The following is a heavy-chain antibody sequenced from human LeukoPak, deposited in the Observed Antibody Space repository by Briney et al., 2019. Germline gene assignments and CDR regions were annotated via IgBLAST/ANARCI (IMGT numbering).Heavy chain of an antibody. J-gene: IGHJ4*02. CDR3: ASSLLYRVFDY. CDR2: ISSSSSYI. V-gene: IGHV3-21*01. Sequence: GGSLRLSCAASGFTFSNYTMNWVRQAPGKGLEWVSSISSSSSYIFYADSVKGRFTISRDNAKNSLYLQMNSLRAEDTAVYYCASSLLYRVFDYWGQGTLVMVSS. CDR1: GFTFSNYT. D-gene: IGHD1-1*01.